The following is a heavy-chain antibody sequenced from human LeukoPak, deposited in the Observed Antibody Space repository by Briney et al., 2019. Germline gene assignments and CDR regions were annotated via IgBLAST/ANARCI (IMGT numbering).Heavy chain of an antibody. CDR1: GFTFSSYG. V-gene: IGHV3-30*18. D-gene: IGHD5-18*01. CDR3: AKDDTEKGFDP. J-gene: IGHJ5*02. Sequence: GGSLRLSCAASGFTFSSYGMHWVRQAPGKGLEWVAVISYDGSNKYYADSVKGRFTIPRDNSKNMLYLQMNSLRAEDTAVYYCAKDDTEKGFDPWGQGTLVTVSS. CDR2: ISYDGSNK.